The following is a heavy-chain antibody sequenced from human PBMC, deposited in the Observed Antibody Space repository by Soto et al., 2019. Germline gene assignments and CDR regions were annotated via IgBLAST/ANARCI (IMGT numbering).Heavy chain of an antibody. CDR1: GYTFTSYG. D-gene: IGHD5-12*01. CDR2: ISAYNGNT. J-gene: IGHJ4*02. CDR3: ARQDIVATRKRKATGYFDY. Sequence: QVQLVQSGAEVKKPGASVKVSCKASGYTFTSYGISWVRQAPGQGLEWMGWISAYNGNTNYAQKLQGRVTMTTDTSTSTAYMELRSLRSDDTAVYSCARQDIVATRKRKATGYFDYWGQGTLVTVSS. V-gene: IGHV1-18*04.